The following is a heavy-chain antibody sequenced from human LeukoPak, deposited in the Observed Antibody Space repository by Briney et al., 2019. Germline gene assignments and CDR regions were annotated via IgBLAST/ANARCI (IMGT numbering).Heavy chain of an antibody. Sequence: SETLSLTCAVYGGSISSSSYYWGWIRQPPGKGLEWIGSIYYSGSTYYNPSLKSRVTISADTSQNQFSLKLSSVTAADTAVYYCASRKLGNDYWGQGTLVTVSS. V-gene: IGHV4-39*07. J-gene: IGHJ4*02. D-gene: IGHD7-27*01. CDR3: ASRKLGNDY. CDR1: GGSISSSSYY. CDR2: IYYSGST.